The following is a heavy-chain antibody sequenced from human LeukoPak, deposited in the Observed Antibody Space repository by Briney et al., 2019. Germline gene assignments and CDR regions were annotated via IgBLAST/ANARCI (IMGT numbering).Heavy chain of an antibody. CDR3: AKLGSEVGDY. CDR2: ISGSGGST. V-gene: IGHV3-23*01. Sequence: GGSLRLSCAASGFTFSSYAMSWVRRAPGKGLEWVSAISGSGGSTYYAGSVKGRFTISRDNSKNTLYLQMNSLRAEDTAVYYCAKLGSEVGDYWGQGTLVTVSS. CDR1: GFTFSSYA. D-gene: IGHD3-10*02. J-gene: IGHJ4*02.